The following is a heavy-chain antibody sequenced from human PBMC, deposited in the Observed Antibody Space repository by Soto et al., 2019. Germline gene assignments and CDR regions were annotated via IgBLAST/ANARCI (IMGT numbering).Heavy chain of an antibody. D-gene: IGHD4-17*01. J-gene: IGHJ4*02. Sequence: QVQLQQWGAGLLKPSETLSLTCAVYGGSFSGYYWSGIRQPPGKGLEWIGEINPSGSTNYTPSLKSRVTMSGDTPKHQFSLKLTSVTAADTAVYYCARGRDGGAANWGQGTLVTVSS. V-gene: IGHV4-34*01. CDR2: INPSGST. CDR3: ARGRDGGAAN. CDR1: GGSFSGYY.